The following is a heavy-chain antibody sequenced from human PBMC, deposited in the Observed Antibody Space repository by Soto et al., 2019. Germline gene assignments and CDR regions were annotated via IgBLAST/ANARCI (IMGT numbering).Heavy chain of an antibody. V-gene: IGHV1-69*01. CDR2: TIPIFGTA. CDR3: ARGTDGYSYGYEDWFDP. D-gene: IGHD5-18*01. CDR1: GGTFSSYA. Sequence: QVQLVQSGAEVQKPGSSVKVSCKASGGTFSSYAISWVRQAPGQGLEWMGGTIPIFGTANYAQKFQGRVTITADESTSTAYMELSSLRSEDTAVYYCARGTDGYSYGYEDWFDPWGQGTLVTVSS. J-gene: IGHJ5*02.